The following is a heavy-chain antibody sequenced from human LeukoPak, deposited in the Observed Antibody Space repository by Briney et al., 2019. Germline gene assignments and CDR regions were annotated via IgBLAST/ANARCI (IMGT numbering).Heavy chain of an antibody. D-gene: IGHD3-10*01. J-gene: IGHJ4*02. V-gene: IGHV3-23*01. Sequence: GGSLRLSCAASGFTFSSYAMSWVRQAPGKGLEWVSAISGSGGSTYYADSVKGRFTISRDNSKNTLYLQMNSLRAEDTAVYYCAKAPVRYYYGSGSPGSLDYWGQGTLVTVSS. CDR2: ISGSGGST. CDR1: GFTFSSYA. CDR3: AKAPVRYYYGSGSPGSLDY.